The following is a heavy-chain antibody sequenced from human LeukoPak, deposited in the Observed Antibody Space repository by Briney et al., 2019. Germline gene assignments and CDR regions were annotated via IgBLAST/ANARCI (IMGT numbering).Heavy chain of an antibody. CDR2: ISGSGGST. J-gene: IGHJ3*02. V-gene: IGHV3-23*01. Sequence: QPGGSLRLSCAASGFTFSSYAMSWVRQAPGKGLEWVSAISGSGGSTYYADSVKGRFTISRDNSKSSLYLQMNSLRAEDTALYHCARGKGGSSSFLVSDAFDIWGQGTMVTVSS. CDR1: GFTFSSYA. CDR3: ARGKGGSSSFLVSDAFDI. D-gene: IGHD6-13*01.